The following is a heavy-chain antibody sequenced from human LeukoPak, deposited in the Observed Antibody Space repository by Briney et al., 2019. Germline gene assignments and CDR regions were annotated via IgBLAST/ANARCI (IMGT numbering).Heavy chain of an antibody. CDR2: IYYSGST. CDR3: ARVQLLYGDYPGHAFDI. V-gene: IGHV4-31*03. J-gene: IGHJ3*02. D-gene: IGHD4-17*01. Sequence: SQTLSLTCTVSGGSISSGGYYWSWIRQHPGKGLVWIGYIYYSGSTYYNPSLKSRVTISVDTSKNQFSLKLSSVTAADTAVYYCARVQLLYGDYPGHAFDIWGQGTMVTVSS. CDR1: GGSISSGGYY.